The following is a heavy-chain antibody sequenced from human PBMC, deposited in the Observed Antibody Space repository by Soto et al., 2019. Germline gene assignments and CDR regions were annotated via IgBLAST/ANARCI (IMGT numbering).Heavy chain of an antibody. D-gene: IGHD3-10*01. V-gene: IGHV6-1*01. Sequence: SQTLSLTCAISGDSVSNNSAAWNWIRQSPSRGLEWLGRTYYRSKWYNDYAVSVKSRITINPDTSKNQFSLQLNSVTPEDTAVYYCARELLWFGEFYYYYGMDVWGQGTTVTVSS. CDR3: ARELLWFGEFYYYYGMDV. CDR2: TYYRSKWYN. CDR1: GDSVSNNSAA. J-gene: IGHJ6*02.